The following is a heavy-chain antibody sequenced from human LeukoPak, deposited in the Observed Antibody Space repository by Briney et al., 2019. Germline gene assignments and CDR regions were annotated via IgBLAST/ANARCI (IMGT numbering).Heavy chain of an antibody. CDR2: IYSGGST. V-gene: IGHV3-53*01. CDR3: ARATRLTGTTGYYYMDV. J-gene: IGHJ6*03. Sequence: GGSLRLSCAASGFTVSSNYMSWVRQAPGKGLEWVSVIYSGGSTYYADSVKGRFTISRDNSKNTLYLQMNSLRAEDTAVYYCARATRLTGTTGYYYMDVRGKGTTVTVSS. D-gene: IGHD1-7*01. CDR1: GFTVSSNY.